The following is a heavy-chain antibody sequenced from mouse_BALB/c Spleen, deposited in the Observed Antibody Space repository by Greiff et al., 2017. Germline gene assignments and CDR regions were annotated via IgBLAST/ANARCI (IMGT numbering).Heavy chain of an antibody. Sequence: SGAELVKPGASVKLSCTASGFNIKDTYMHWVKQRPEQGLEWIGRIDPANGNTKYDPKFQGKATITADTSSNTAYLQLSSLTSEDTAVYYCARSGAYDGYAMDYWGQGTSVTVSS. CDR1: GFNIKDTY. CDR3: ARSGAYDGYAMDY. CDR2: IDPANGNT. D-gene: IGHD2-12*01. J-gene: IGHJ4*01. V-gene: IGHV14-3*02.